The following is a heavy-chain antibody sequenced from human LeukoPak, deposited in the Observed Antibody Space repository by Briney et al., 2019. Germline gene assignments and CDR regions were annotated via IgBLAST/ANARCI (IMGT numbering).Heavy chain of an antibody. D-gene: IGHD6-19*01. V-gene: IGHV3-11*01. CDR3: ARDREQWLGRRWFAS. CDR1: GFNLSDYY. Sequence: GGALRLSCAASGFNLSDYYMTWIRQAPGKGLEWVSYISRSDSTIYYADSVKGRFTISRDNAKTSLYLQMNSLRAADTAVYHCARDREQWLGRRWFASWGQGTLVTVSS. J-gene: IGHJ5*01. CDR2: ISRSDSTI.